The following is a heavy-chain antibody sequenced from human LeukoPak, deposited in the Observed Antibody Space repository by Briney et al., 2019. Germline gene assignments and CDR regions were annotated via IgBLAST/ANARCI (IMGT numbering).Heavy chain of an antibody. CDR2: INHSGST. CDR3: ARGPKWLLLGYFDY. Sequence: KPSETLSLTCAVYGGSFSGYYWSWIRQPPGKGLEWIGEINHSGSTNYNPSLKSRVTISVDTSKNQFSLKLSSVTAADTAVYYCARGPKWLLLGYFDYWGQGTLVTVSS. D-gene: IGHD3-22*01. J-gene: IGHJ4*02. CDR1: GGSFSGYY. V-gene: IGHV4-34*01.